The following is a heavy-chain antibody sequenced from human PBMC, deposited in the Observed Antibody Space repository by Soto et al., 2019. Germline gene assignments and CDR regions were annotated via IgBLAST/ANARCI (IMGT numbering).Heavy chain of an antibody. CDR1: GFSLSTSGVS. CDR3: AHAYTGGAWFQNWFDP. Sequence: QITLKESGPTVVKPTQTLTLTCTFSGFSLSTSGVSVGWIRHPPGKALEWLALIYWDDDKRYSPSLRSRLTITQDTSKNQVVLTLTNMDPVDTATYYCAHAYTGGAWFQNWFDPWGQGTLVTVSS. V-gene: IGHV2-5*02. J-gene: IGHJ5*02. CDR2: IYWDDDK. D-gene: IGHD6-19*01.